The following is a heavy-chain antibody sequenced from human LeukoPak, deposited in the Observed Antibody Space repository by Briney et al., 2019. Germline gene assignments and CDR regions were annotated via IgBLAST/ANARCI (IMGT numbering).Heavy chain of an antibody. CDR3: ARDEYYDSSGYTS. CDR2: ISSSGSTI. Sequence: GGSPRLSLAAPGFTFSSYIMNWGRPAPGEGVEWLSYISSSGSTIYYADSVKGRFTISRDNAKNSLYLQMNSLRAEDTAVYYCARDEYYDSSGYTSWGQGTLVTVSS. D-gene: IGHD3-22*01. V-gene: IGHV3-48*01. CDR1: GFTFSSYI. J-gene: IGHJ4*02.